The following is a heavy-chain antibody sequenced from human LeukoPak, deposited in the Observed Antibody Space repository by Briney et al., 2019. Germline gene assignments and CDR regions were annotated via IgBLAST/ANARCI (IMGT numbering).Heavy chain of an antibody. D-gene: IGHD5-18*01. CDR2: IYYSGST. J-gene: IGHJ3*02. CDR1: GGSTSSSSYY. Sequence: SETLSLTCTVSGGSTSSSSYYWGWIRQPPGKGLEWIGSIYYSGSTYYNPSLKSRVTISVDTSKNQFSLKLSSVTAADTAVYYCARRSYGSNAFDIWGQGTMVTVSS. CDR3: ARRSYGSNAFDI. V-gene: IGHV4-39*01.